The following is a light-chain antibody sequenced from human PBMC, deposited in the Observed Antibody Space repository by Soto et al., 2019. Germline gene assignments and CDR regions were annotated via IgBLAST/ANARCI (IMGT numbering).Light chain of an antibody. CDR1: SSDVGGYNY. V-gene: IGLV2-14*01. CDR3: SSYTSSSTYV. J-gene: IGLJ1*01. Sequence: SVLTQPASVSGSPGQSITITCTGTSSDVGGYNYVSWSQQHPGKAPQLIIYEVSNRPSGVSNRFSGSKSGSTASLTISGLQAEDEADYYCSSYTSSSTYVFGTGTKSPS. CDR2: EVS.